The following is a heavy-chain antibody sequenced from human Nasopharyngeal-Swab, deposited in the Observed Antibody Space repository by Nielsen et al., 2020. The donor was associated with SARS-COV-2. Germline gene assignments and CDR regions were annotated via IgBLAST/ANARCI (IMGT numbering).Heavy chain of an antibody. CDR1: GFTFSSYE. V-gene: IGHV3-48*03. CDR3: ARDGYDFWSGYYPNGMDV. CDR2: ISSSGSTI. D-gene: IGHD3-3*01. Sequence: GEFLKISCAASGFTFSSYEMNWVRQAPGKGLEWVSYISSSGSTIYYADSVKGRFTISRDNAKNSLYLQMNSLRAEDTAVYYCARDGYDFWSGYYPNGMDVWGQGTTVTVSS. J-gene: IGHJ6*02.